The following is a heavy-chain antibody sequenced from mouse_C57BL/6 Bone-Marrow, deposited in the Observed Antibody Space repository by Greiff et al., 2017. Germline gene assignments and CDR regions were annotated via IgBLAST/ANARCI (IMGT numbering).Heavy chain of an antibody. CDR2: IDPSDSYT. CDR1: GYTFTSYW. J-gene: IGHJ1*03. Sequence: QVQLQQPGAELVMPGASVKLSCKASGYTFTSYWMHWVKQRPGQGLEWIGEIDPSDSYTNYNQKFKGKSTLTVDKSSSPAYMQLSSLTSEDSAVYYCSREPTYYGYDGGYFGVWGTGTTVTVSS. V-gene: IGHV1-69*01. CDR3: SREPTYYGYDGGYFGV. D-gene: IGHD2-9*01.